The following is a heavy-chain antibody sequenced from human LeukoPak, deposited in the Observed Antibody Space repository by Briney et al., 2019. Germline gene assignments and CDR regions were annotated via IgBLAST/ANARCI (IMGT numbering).Heavy chain of an antibody. CDR2: ISSSSSYI. D-gene: IGHD6-19*01. V-gene: IGHV3-21*01. CDR1: GFTFNSXX. Sequence: GGSLRLSCAASGFTFNSXXXXXVRQAPGKXXXXXXSISSSSSYIYYADXVXDRXTISRHNAKNSLYLQMNSLRAEDTAVYYCARVNEAVAGTDYWGQGTLVTVSS. CDR3: ARVNEAVAGTDY. J-gene: IGHJ4*02.